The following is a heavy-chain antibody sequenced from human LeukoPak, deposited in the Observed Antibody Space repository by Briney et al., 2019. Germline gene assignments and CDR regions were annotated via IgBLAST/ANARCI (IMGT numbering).Heavy chain of an antibody. V-gene: IGHV3-23*01. CDR3: AKSLGVGGYTRYKGFDQ. J-gene: IGHJ4*02. D-gene: IGHD3-16*02. CDR1: GFTFNSFA. Sequence: GGSLRLSCAASGFTFNSFAMNWVRQAPGKGLEWVSSXXGSDGSSHYADFVKGRFTISRDNSKNTLHLQMNSLRAEDTAVYYCAKSLGVGGYTRYKGFDQWGQGTLVTVSS. CDR2: XXGSDGSS.